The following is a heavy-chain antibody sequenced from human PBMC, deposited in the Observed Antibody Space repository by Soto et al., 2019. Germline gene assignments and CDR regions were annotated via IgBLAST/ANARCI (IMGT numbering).Heavy chain of an antibody. V-gene: IGHV1-69*11. D-gene: IGHD2-2*01. CDR2: IIPILGTT. J-gene: IGHJ5*02. CDR1: GGTFRSYA. Sequence: QVQLVQSGAEVKKPGSSVKVSCKASGGTFRSYAISWVRQAPGQGLEWMGGIIPILGTTKYAQKFQGRVTMTADESRSTAYMELSSLRSEDTAVYYWAIGREYQLLLHGKDDPWGQGTLVTVSS. CDR3: AIGREYQLLLHGKDDP.